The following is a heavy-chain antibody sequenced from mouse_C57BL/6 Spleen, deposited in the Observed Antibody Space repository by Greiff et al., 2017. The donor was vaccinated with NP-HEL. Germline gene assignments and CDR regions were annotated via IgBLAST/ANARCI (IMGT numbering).Heavy chain of an antibody. J-gene: IGHJ2*01. CDR3: AREADSSGYPYYFDY. Sequence: QVQLQQSGAELVRPGTSVKMSCKASGYTFTNYWIGWAKQRPGHGLEWIGDIYPGGGYTNYNEKFKGKATLTADKSSSTAYMQFSSLTSEDSAIYYCAREADSSGYPYYFDYWGQGTTLTVSS. V-gene: IGHV1-63*01. D-gene: IGHD3-2*02. CDR1: GYTFTNYW. CDR2: IYPGGGYT.